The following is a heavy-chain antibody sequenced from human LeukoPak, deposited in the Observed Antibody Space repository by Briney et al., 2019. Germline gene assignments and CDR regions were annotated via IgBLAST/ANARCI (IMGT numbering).Heavy chain of an antibody. V-gene: IGHV3-11*01. CDR3: ARTAYYYDSSGYDDAFDI. D-gene: IGHD3-22*01. J-gene: IGHJ3*02. CDR1: GFTFSDYY. CDR2: ISRSGSTR. Sequence: GGSLRLSCAASGFTFSDYYMSWIRQAPGKGLEWVSHISRSGSTRYYADSLKGRFTISRDNAKNSLYLQMNSLRAKDTAVYYCARTAYYYDSSGYDDAFDIWGQGTMVTVSS.